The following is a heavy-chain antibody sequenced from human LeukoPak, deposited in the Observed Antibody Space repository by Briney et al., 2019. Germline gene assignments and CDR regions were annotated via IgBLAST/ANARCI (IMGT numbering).Heavy chain of an antibody. CDR2: ISYDGSNK. CDR3: ARVAAAGKDYYFDY. D-gene: IGHD6-13*01. J-gene: IGHJ4*02. Sequence: GGSLRLSCAASGFTFSSYAMHWVRQAPGRGLERVAVISYDGSNKYYADSVKGRFTISRDNSKNTLYLQMNSLRAEDTAVYYCARVAAAGKDYYFDYWGQGTLVTVSS. V-gene: IGHV3-30*01. CDR1: GFTFSSYA.